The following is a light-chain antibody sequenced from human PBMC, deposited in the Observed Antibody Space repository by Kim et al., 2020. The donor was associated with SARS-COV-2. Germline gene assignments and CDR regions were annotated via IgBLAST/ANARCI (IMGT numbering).Light chain of an antibody. CDR2: GVS. CDR3: QQYVISPWT. Sequence: APGERATLSCRASQTIRADYLAWYQQKPGQAPRLLIHGVSIRATGIPDRFSGSGSGTDFTLTISRLEPEDFAVYHCQQYVISPWTFGQGTKVEIK. V-gene: IGKV3-20*01. CDR1: QTIRADY. J-gene: IGKJ1*01.